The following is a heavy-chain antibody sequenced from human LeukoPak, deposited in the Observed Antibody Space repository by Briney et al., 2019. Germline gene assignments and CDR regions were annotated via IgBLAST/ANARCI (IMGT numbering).Heavy chain of an antibody. CDR3: ASDLGITMVRGVIGIDY. Sequence: ASVKVSCKASGYTFTGYYMHWVRQAPGQGLEGMGWINPNSGGTNYAQKFQGRVTMTRDTSISTAYMELSRLRSDDTAVYYCASDLGITMVRGVIGIDYWGQGTLVTVSS. CDR1: GYTFTGYY. J-gene: IGHJ4*02. D-gene: IGHD3-10*01. V-gene: IGHV1-2*02. CDR2: INPNSGGT.